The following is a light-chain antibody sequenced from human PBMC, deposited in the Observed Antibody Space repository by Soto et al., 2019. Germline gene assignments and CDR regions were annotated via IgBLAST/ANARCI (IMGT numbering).Light chain of an antibody. CDR2: DAS. CDR3: QQRSHGLT. Sequence: DIVLTQSPGTLSLSPGDRATLSCRVSQSVSNYVAWYQQRPGQAPRLLIYDASNRATGIPVRFSGSGSGTDFTLTISSLEPEDFAVYYCQQRSHGLTFGGGTKVEIK. J-gene: IGKJ4*01. V-gene: IGKV3-11*01. CDR1: QSVSNY.